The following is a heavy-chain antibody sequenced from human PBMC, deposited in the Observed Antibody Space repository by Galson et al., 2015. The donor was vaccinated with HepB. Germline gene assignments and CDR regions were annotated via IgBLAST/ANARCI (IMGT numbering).Heavy chain of an antibody. CDR2: ISSSSSAI. J-gene: IGHJ4*02. CDR1: GFTFSTYS. D-gene: IGHD1-26*01. Sequence: SLRLSCAASGFTFSTYSMNWVRQAPGKGLEWVSYISSSSSAIYYADSVKGRFTISRDNAENSLFLQTNSLRAEDTAVYYCARDSGSGRLPIDYWGQGTLVTVSS. V-gene: IGHV3-48*04. CDR3: ARDSGSGRLPIDY.